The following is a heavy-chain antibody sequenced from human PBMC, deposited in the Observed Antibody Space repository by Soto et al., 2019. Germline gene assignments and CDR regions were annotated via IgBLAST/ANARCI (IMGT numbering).Heavy chain of an antibody. CDR3: AREKYGDFHYFDY. CDR1: GGSISSGDYY. CDR2: IYYSGST. J-gene: IGHJ4*02. D-gene: IGHD4-17*01. V-gene: IGHV4-30-4*01. Sequence: SETLSLTCTVSGGSISSGDYYWSWIRQPPGKGLEWIGYIYYSGSTYYNPSLKSRVTISVDTSKNQFSLKLSSVTAADTAVYYCAREKYGDFHYFDYWGQGTLVTVSS.